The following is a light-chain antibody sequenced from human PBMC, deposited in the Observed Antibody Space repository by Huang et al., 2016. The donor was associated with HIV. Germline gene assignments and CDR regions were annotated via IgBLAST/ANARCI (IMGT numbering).Light chain of an antibody. CDR3: QQYDSYSLV. V-gene: IGKV1-5*03. CDR2: KAS. CDR1: QTISIW. J-gene: IGKJ4*01. Sequence: DIQMTQSPSTLSASVGDRVTITCRASQTISIWVAWYQQKPGKAPKLLSYKASNLEPGVPSRFSGSGSGTEFTLTISSLQPDDFATYYCQQYDSYSLVFGGGTKVEIK.